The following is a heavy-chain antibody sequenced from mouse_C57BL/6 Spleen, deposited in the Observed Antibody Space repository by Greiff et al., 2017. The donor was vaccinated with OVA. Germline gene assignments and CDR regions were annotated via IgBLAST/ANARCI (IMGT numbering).Heavy chain of an antibody. CDR1: GFTFSDYY. CDR2: INYDGSST. CDR3: ARVGPYYFDY. Sequence: EVMLVESEGGLVQPGSSMKLSCTASGFTFSDYYMAWVRQVPEKGLEWVANINYDGSSTYYLDSLKSRFIISRDNAKNILYLQMSSLKSEDTATYYCARVGPYYFDYWGQGTTLTVSS. V-gene: IGHV5-16*01. J-gene: IGHJ2*01.